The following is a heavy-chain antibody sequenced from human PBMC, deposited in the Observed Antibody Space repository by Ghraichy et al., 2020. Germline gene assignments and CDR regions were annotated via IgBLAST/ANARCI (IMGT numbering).Heavy chain of an antibody. V-gene: IGHV3-23*01. Sequence: GGSLRLSCAASGFTFSSYAMSWVRQAPGKGLEWVSAISGSGGSTYYADSVKGRFTISRDNSKNTLYLQMNSLRAEDTAVYYCAKDPATTITMVRGFFDYWGQGTLVTVSS. J-gene: IGHJ4*02. CDR2: ISGSGGST. CDR3: AKDPATTITMVRGFFDY. CDR1: GFTFSSYA. D-gene: IGHD3-10*01.